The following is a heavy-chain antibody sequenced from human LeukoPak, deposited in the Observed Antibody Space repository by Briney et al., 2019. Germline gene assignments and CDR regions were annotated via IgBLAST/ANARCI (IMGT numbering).Heavy chain of an antibody. CDR3: AKVYSSSSGLYLGEEYYFDY. V-gene: IGHV3-23*01. J-gene: IGHJ4*02. CDR1: GFTFSSYA. CDR2: ISGSGGST. Sequence: GGSLRLSCAASGFTFSSYAMGWVRQAPGKGLEWVSAISGSGGSTYYADSVKGRFTLSRDNSKNTLYLQMNSLRAEDTAVYYCAKVYSSSSGLYLGEEYYFDYWGQGTLVTVSS. D-gene: IGHD6-6*01.